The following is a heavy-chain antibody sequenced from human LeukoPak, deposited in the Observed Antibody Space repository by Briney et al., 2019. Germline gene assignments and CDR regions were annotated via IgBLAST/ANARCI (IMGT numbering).Heavy chain of an antibody. V-gene: IGHV4-39*07. J-gene: IGHJ5*02. Sequence: SETLSLTCTVSGGSISSSSYYWGWIRQPPGKGLEWIGSIYYSGSTYYNPSLKSRVTISVDTSKNQFSLKLSSVTAAHTAVYYCVRDSPRGVTMVRGVRAPRFWFDPWGQGTLVTVSS. CDR1: GGSISSSSYY. CDR3: VRDSPRGVTMVRGVRAPRFWFDP. CDR2: IYYSGST. D-gene: IGHD3-10*01.